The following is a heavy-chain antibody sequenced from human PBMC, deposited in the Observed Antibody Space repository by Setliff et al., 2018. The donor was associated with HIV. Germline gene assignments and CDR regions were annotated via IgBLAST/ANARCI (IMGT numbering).Heavy chain of an antibody. CDR3: ARSPSHHWFDP. J-gene: IGHJ5*02. CDR2: IAPLGGTT. Sequence: GGSLRLSCVGSGSTFNNYAIHWVRQAPGKGLEWVAAIAPLGGTTYYAGSVKGRFTISRDNYKDTLFLQMNSLRPEDMALYYCARSPSHHWFDPWGQGTLVTVSS. V-gene: IGHV3-30-3*01. CDR1: GSTFNNYA.